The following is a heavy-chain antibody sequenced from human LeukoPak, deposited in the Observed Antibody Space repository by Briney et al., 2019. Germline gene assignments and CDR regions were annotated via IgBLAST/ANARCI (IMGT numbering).Heavy chain of an antibody. Sequence: ASVKVSCKASGGTFISYAISWVRQAPGQGLEWMGGIIPIFGTANYAQKFQGRVTITTDESTSTACMELSSLRSEDTAVYYRARNIQDGYNSLGAFDIWGQGTMVTVSS. J-gene: IGHJ3*02. CDR2: IIPIFGTA. V-gene: IGHV1-69*05. D-gene: IGHD5-24*01. CDR1: GGTFISYA. CDR3: ARNIQDGYNSLGAFDI.